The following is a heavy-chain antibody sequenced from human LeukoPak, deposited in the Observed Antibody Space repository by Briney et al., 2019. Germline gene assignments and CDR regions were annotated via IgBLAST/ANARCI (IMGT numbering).Heavy chain of an antibody. V-gene: IGHV4-34*01. J-gene: IGHJ4*02. CDR2: INHSGST. Sequence: SETLSLTCTVSGVSITSYYWNWIRQPPGKGLEWIGEINHSGSTNYNPSLKSRVTISVDTSKNQFSLTLSSVTAADTAVYYCVSGLLWFGDLNYWGQGTLVTVSS. D-gene: IGHD3-10*01. CDR1: GVSITSYY. CDR3: VSGLLWFGDLNY.